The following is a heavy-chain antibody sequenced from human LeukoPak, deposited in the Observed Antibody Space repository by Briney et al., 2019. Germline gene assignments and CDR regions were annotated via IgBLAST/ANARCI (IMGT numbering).Heavy chain of an antibody. V-gene: IGHV4-38-2*02. Sequence: SETLSLTCAVSGYSIRSDNYWVWIRQPPGQGLEWTGGIYHSGSTYYNPSLKSRVTMSVDTSKNQFSLKLSSVTAADTAVYYCARDPRDSSSSKYMRRFDYWGQGTLVTVSS. CDR2: IYHSGST. CDR1: GYSIRSDNY. CDR3: ARDPRDSSSSKYMRRFDY. J-gene: IGHJ4*02. D-gene: IGHD3-22*01.